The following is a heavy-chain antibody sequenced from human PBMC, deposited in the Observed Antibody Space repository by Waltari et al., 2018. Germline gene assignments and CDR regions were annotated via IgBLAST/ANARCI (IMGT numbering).Heavy chain of an antibody. CDR1: GGSIGSTL. D-gene: IGHD3-10*01. Sequence: QVQLQESGPGLVKPSETLSLTCSVSGGSIGSTLWSWMRQPPGRGLEWIGNIDYTGSPKDNPSLKWRLTISVDTAKTQFSLTLSSVIAADTAVYYCARFIRGRYFDYWGQGTLVTVSS. V-gene: IGHV4-59*13. J-gene: IGHJ4*02. CDR3: ARFIRGRYFDY. CDR2: IDYTGSP.